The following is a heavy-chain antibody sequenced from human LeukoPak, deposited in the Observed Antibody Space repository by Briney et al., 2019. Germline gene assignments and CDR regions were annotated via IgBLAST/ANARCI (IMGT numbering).Heavy chain of an antibody. J-gene: IGHJ4*02. CDR3: ARRKSGYSSGWYFFDY. V-gene: IGHV4-39*01. CDR1: GGSVSSGSYY. Sequence: PSETLSLTCTVSGGSVSSGSYYWGWIRQPPGKGLECIGSIYYSGSTYYTPSPKSRVTISVDTSKNQFSLKLSSVTAADTAVYYCARRKSGYSSGWYFFDYWGQGTLVTVSS. CDR2: IYYSGST. D-gene: IGHD6-19*01.